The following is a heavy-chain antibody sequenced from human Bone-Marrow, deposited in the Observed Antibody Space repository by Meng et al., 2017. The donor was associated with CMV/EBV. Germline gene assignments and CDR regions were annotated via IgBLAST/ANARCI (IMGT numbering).Heavy chain of an antibody. CDR3: ARGSGPFYSVRHYVDE. CDR1: GFTVSSND. Sequence: GESLKISCAASGFTVSSNDMTWVRQAPGKGLEWVSVINSGGNTTYADYVKGRVTITRDTSKITLSLQLNSLRPEDTAVYHCARGSGPFYSVRHYVDEWGQGTLVTVSS. J-gene: IGHJ4*03. V-gene: IGHV3-66*02. CDR2: INSGGNT. D-gene: IGHD3-10*02.